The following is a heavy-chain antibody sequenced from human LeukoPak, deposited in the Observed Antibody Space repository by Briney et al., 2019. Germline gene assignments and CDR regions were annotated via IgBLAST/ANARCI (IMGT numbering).Heavy chain of an antibody. CDR3: ARHFYYDFWSGYRTWMDV. V-gene: IGHV4-39*01. Sequence: SETLSLTCTVSGGSISSSSYYWGWIRQTPGKGLEWIGSIYYSGSTYYNPSLKSRVTISVDTSKNQFSLKLSSVTAADTAVYYCARHFYYDFWSGYRTWMDVWGQGTTVTVSS. CDR2: IYYSGST. D-gene: IGHD3-3*01. CDR1: GGSISSSSYY. J-gene: IGHJ6*02.